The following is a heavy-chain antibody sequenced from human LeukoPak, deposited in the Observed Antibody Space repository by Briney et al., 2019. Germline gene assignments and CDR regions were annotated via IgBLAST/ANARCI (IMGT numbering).Heavy chain of an antibody. CDR3: AGQRYNWNSHDAFDI. Sequence: GESLKISCKGSGYRFTSYWIGWVRQMPGKGLEWMGIIYPGDSDTRYSPSFQGQVTISADKSISTAYLQWSSLKASDTAMYYCAGQRYNWNSHDAFDIWGQGTMVTVSS. V-gene: IGHV5-51*01. CDR2: IYPGDSDT. CDR1: GYRFTSYW. D-gene: IGHD1-7*01. J-gene: IGHJ3*02.